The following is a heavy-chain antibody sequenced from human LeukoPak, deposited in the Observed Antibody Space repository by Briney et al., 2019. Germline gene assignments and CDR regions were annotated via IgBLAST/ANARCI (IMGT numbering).Heavy chain of an antibody. V-gene: IGHV3-23*01. Sequence: GGSLRLSCAASGFTFSSYAMSWVRQAPGKGLEWVSAISGSGGSTYYADSVKGRFTISRDNSKNTLYLQMNSLRAEDTAVYYCAKPSLGYCSSTSCPFDAFDIWGQGTMVTVSS. CDR3: AKPSLGYCSSTSCPFDAFDI. CDR2: ISGSGGST. D-gene: IGHD2-2*01. CDR1: GFTFSSYA. J-gene: IGHJ3*02.